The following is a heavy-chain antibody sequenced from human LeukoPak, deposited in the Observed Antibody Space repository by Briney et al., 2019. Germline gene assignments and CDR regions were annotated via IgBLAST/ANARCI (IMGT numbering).Heavy chain of an antibody. CDR2: ISSSGSTI. CDR1: GFTFSDYY. V-gene: IGHV3-11*04. J-gene: IGHJ4*02. D-gene: IGHD2-15*01. CDR3: ARDRSRGYCSGGSCYSEGRIKGVFDY. Sequence: GGSLRLSCAASGFTFSDYYMSWIRQAPGKGLEWVSYISSSGSTIYYADSVKGRFTISRDNAKNSLYLQMNSLRAEDTAVYYCARDRSRGYCSGGSCYSEGRIKGVFDYWGQGALVTVSS.